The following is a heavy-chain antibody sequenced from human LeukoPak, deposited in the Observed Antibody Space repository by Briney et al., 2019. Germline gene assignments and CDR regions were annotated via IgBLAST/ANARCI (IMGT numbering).Heavy chain of an antibody. CDR1: GYTFTSYD. CDR2: MNPNRGNT. J-gene: IGHJ6*03. D-gene: IGHD2-2*01. Sequence: ASVKVSCKASGYTFTSYDINWVRQATGQGLEWMGWMNPNRGNTGYAQKFQGRVTMTRTTSISTAYMELSSLRSEDTAVYYCARVATDIVVVPAASYYYYYYMDVWGKGTTVTVSS. V-gene: IGHV1-8*01. CDR3: ARVATDIVVVPAASYYYYYYMDV.